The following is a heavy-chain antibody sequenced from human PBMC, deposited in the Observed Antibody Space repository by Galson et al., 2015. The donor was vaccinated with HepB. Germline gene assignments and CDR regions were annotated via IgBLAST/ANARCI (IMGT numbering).Heavy chain of an antibody. Sequence: QSGAEVKKPGESLRISCKGSGYSFTSYWISWVRQMPGKGLEWMGRIDPSDSYTNYSPSFQGHVTISADKSISTAYLQWSSLKASDTAMYYRARQRYYDSSGSGPHFDYWGQGTLVTVSS. CDR2: IDPSDSYT. D-gene: IGHD3-22*01. CDR1: GYSFTSYW. V-gene: IGHV5-10-1*01. J-gene: IGHJ4*02. CDR3: ARQRYYDSSGSGPHFDY.